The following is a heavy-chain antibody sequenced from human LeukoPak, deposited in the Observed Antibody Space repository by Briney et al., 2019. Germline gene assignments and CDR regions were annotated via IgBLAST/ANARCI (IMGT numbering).Heavy chain of an antibody. CDR1: GGSISSCY. Sequence: SETLSLTCTVSGGSISSCYWSWIRQPPGKGLEWIGYIYYSGSTNYNPSLKSRVTISVDTSKNQFSLKLSSVTAADTAVYYCARTLGYCSGGSCYNDYWGQGTLVTVSS. CDR3: ARTLGYCSGGSCYNDY. J-gene: IGHJ4*02. V-gene: IGHV4-59*01. CDR2: IYYSGST. D-gene: IGHD2-15*01.